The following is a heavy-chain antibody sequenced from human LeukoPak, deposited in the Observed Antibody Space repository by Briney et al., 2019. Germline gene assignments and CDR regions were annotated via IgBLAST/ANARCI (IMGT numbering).Heavy chain of an antibody. CDR2: VNVYNGNT. CDR1: GYSFTNHP. J-gene: IGHJ3*02. V-gene: IGHV1-3*01. Sequence: ASVKVSCKASGYSFTNHPMHWVRQAPGQRLEWMGWVNVYNGNTKYSPKFQGRVTMTRDTSISTAYMELSRLRSDDTAVYYCARDINLVVPAASPLYAFDIWGQGTMVTVSS. D-gene: IGHD2-2*01. CDR3: ARDINLVVPAASPLYAFDI.